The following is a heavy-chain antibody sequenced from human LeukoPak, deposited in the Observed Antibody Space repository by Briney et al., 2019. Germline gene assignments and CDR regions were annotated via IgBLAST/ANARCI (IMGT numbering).Heavy chain of an antibody. V-gene: IGHV4-59*08. J-gene: IGHJ5*02. CDR1: GGSFSSFYY. CDR3: ARRTGNDEHKDGFDP. D-gene: IGHD2-21*01. Sequence: ETLSLTCTVSGGSFSSFYYWTWIRHPPGKGLQWVGYVKLSGTTYYNPSLKSQVTMPVDTSKKQVYLKVTSVTAAATAIYYCARRTGNDEHKDGFDPWGQGTLVTVSA. CDR2: VKLSGTT.